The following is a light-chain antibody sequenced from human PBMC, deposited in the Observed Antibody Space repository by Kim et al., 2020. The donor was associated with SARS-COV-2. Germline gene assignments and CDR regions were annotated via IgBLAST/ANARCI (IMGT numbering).Light chain of an antibody. CDR1: PSIDTW. CDR2: DAS. CDR3: QQYKTSPWT. Sequence: GDRVTITCRASPSIDTWLAWYQQKPGKAPKLLIYDASSLESGVPSRFSGGGSAAEFTLTITSLQPDDFATYFCQQYKTSPWTFGQGTKVDI. V-gene: IGKV1-5*01. J-gene: IGKJ1*01.